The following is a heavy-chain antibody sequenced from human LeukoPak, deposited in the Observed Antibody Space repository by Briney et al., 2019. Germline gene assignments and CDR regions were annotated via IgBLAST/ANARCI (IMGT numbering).Heavy chain of an antibody. CDR3: AKGWFGELFGGAFDI. J-gene: IGHJ3*02. V-gene: IGHV3-43D*03. CDR1: GFTFDDYA. Sequence: GGSLRLSCAASGFTFDDYAMHWVRQAPGKGLEWVSLISCDGGSTYYADSVKGRFTISRDNSKNSLYLQMNSLRAEDTALYYCAKGWFGELFGGAFDIWGQGTMVTVSS. CDR2: ISCDGGST. D-gene: IGHD3-10*01.